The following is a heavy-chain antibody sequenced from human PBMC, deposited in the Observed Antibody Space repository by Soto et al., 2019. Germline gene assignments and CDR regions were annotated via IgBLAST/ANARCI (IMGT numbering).Heavy chain of an antibody. CDR3: ARALSYSSGYYYAWFDP. D-gene: IGHD3-22*01. CDR2: IIPILGIA. V-gene: IGHV1-69*02. Sequence: QVQLVQSGAEVKKPGSSVKVSCKASGGTFSSYTISWVRQAPGQGLEWMGRIIPILGIANYAQKFQGRVTITADKTTSTGYMELSSLRSEDTAGYYCARALSYSSGYYYAWFDPWGQGTLVTVSS. CDR1: GGTFSSYT. J-gene: IGHJ5*02.